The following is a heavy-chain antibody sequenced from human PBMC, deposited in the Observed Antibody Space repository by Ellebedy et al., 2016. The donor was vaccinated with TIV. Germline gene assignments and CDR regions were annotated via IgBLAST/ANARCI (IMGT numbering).Heavy chain of an antibody. Sequence: PGGSLRLSCVASGFNFSNFVMTWVRQVPGKGLEWVSAISGDGETTYYVDSAKGRFILSRDNAKNALHLQMNSLKIEDSGLYFCAKGRGRLDFWGQGTLVTVSS. D-gene: IGHD2-15*01. V-gene: IGHV3-23*01. J-gene: IGHJ4*02. CDR2: ISGDGETT. CDR3: AKGRGRLDF. CDR1: GFNFSNFV.